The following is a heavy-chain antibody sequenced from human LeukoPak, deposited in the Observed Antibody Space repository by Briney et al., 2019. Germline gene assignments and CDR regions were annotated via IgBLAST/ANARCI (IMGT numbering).Heavy chain of an antibody. V-gene: IGHV1-2*02. CDR3: ARAGYSYGPNWFDP. CDR1: GYTFTGYY. Sequence: ASVKVSCKASGYTFTGYYMHWVRQAPGQGLEWMGWINPNSGGTNYAQKFQGRVTMTRDTSISTAYMELSRLRSDDTAVYYCARAGYSYGPNWFDPWGQGTLVTVSS. CDR2: INPNSGGT. D-gene: IGHD5-18*01. J-gene: IGHJ5*02.